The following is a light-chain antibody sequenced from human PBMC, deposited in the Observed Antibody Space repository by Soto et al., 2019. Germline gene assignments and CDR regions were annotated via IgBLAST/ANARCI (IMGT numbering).Light chain of an antibody. CDR1: QSVSSS. J-gene: IGKJ1*01. V-gene: IGKV3-11*01. Sequence: EIVLTQSPVTLSLSPGERATLSCRASQSVSSSLAWYQQKPGQALRLLIYDASSRATGIPARFSGSGSGTDFTLTISSLEPEDFAVYYCQHRRNWPWSFGQGTKVEIK. CDR3: QHRRNWPWS. CDR2: DAS.